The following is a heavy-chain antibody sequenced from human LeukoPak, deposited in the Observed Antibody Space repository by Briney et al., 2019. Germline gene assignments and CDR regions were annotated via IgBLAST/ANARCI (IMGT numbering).Heavy chain of an antibody. D-gene: IGHD2-2*01. CDR2: INSDGSWT. CDR3: VSFYETY. Sequence: GGSLRLSCAASGNYWMHWVRQAPGKGLVWVSHINSDGSWTGYADSVKGRFTISKDHAKNTVYLQMNNLRAEDTAVYYCVSFYETYWGRGTLVTVSS. CDR1: GNYW. J-gene: IGHJ4*02. V-gene: IGHV3-74*01.